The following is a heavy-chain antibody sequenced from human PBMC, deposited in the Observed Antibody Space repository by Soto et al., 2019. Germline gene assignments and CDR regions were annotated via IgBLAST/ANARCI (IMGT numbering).Heavy chain of an antibody. CDR3: AKDLGSGRDY. CDR1: GFTFSSYG. V-gene: IGHV3-30*18. D-gene: IGHD1-26*01. J-gene: IGHJ4*02. CDR2: ISYDGSNK. Sequence: PGGSLRLSCATSGFTFSSYGMHWVRQAPGKGLEWVAVISYDGSNKYYADSVKGRFTISRDNSKNTLYLQMNSLRAEDTAVYYCAKDLGSGRDYWGQGTLVTVSS.